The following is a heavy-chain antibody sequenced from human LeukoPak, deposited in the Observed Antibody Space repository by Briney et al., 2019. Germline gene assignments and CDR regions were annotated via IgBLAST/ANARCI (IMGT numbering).Heavy chain of an antibody. CDR1: GFTFSSYA. D-gene: IGHD3-16*02. CDR2: ISGSGGST. Sequence: GGSLRLSCAASGFTFSSYAMSWVRQAPGKGLEWVSAISGSGGSTYYADSVKGRFTITRDNSKNTLYLQMNSLRAEDTAVYYCAKSIYDYVWGSYRFDYWGQGTLVTVSS. J-gene: IGHJ4*02. CDR3: AKSIYDYVWGSYRFDY. V-gene: IGHV3-23*01.